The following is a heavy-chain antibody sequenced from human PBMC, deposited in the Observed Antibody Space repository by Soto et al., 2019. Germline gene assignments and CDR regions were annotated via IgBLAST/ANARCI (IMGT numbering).Heavy chain of an antibody. Sequence: GASVKVSCKASGYTFTSYYMHWVRQAPGQGLEWMGIINPSGGSTSYAQKFQGRVTMTRDTSTSTVYMELSSLRSEDTAVYYCARDQGPGSNYDFWSGYYTDHNWFDPWGQGTQVTVSS. V-gene: IGHV1-46*03. CDR1: GYTFTSYY. D-gene: IGHD3-3*01. J-gene: IGHJ5*02. CDR2: INPSGGST. CDR3: ARDQGPGSNYDFWSGYYTDHNWFDP.